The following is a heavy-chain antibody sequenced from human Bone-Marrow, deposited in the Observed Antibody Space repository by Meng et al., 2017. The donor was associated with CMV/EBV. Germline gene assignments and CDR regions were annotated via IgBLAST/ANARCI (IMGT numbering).Heavy chain of an antibody. CDR3: ARNWDDVSMVRGVIVTRGMDA. J-gene: IGHJ6*02. D-gene: IGHD3-10*01. Sequence: LSLTCAASGFTFSSYEMNWVRQAPGKGLEWLSYITSSGRRIYYADSVKGRFTISRDNAKNSVYLQMNNLGADDTAVYYCARNWDDVSMVRGVIVTRGMDAWGQGTTVTVSS. CDR2: ITSSGRRI. CDR1: GFTFSSYE. V-gene: IGHV3-48*03.